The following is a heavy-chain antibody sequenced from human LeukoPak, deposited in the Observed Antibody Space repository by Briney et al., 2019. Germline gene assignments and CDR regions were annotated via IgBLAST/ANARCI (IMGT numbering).Heavy chain of an antibody. Sequence: ASVKVSCKASGYTFTSNDIYWVRQATGQGLEWMGWMNPNSGNTGYAQKFQGRVTMTTDTSTSTAYMELRSLRSDDTAVYYCARVEGTMIGNYWGQGTLVTASS. V-gene: IGHV1-8*01. CDR1: GYTFTSND. CDR3: ARVEGTMIGNY. J-gene: IGHJ4*02. CDR2: MNPNSGNT. D-gene: IGHD3-22*01.